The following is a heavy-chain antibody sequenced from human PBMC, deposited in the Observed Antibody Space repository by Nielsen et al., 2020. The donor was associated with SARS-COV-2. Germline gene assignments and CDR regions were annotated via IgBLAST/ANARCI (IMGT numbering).Heavy chain of an antibody. CDR3: ARSGVYYYGSGSYYHDYYYYMDV. CDR2: IIPIFGTA. D-gene: IGHD3-10*01. CDR1: GGTFSNYA. Sequence: SVKVSCKASGGTFSNYAISWVRQAPGQGLEWMGGIIPIFGTADYAQKFQGRVTITADESTSTAYMELSSLRSEDTAVYYCARSGVYYYGSGSYYHDYYYYMDVWGKGTTVTVSS. J-gene: IGHJ6*03. V-gene: IGHV1-69*13.